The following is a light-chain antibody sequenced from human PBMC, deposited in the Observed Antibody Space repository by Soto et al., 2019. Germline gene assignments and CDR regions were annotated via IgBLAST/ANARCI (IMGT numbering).Light chain of an antibody. Sequence: EIVLTLSPGTLSLSPGEIATLYFSDSQSVSSSYLAWYQQKPGQAPRLLIYGASSRATGIPDRFSGSGSGTDFTLTISRLEPEDFAVYYCQQYGSSWTFGQGTKVDI. CDR1: QSVSSSY. CDR3: QQYGSSWT. CDR2: GAS. V-gene: IGKV3-20*01. J-gene: IGKJ1*01.